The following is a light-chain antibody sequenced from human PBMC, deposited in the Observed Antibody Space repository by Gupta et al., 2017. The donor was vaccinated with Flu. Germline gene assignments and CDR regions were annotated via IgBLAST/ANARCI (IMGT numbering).Light chain of an antibody. CDR3: QQYGSLPWT. V-gene: IGKV3-20*01. CDR2: GAS. J-gene: IGKJ1*01. Sequence: EIVLTQSPGTLSLSPGERATLSCRASQSVSSSYLAWYQQKPGQAPRLLSYGASSRATGIPDRCSGSGSGTDCTLTISRLEPEDFAVYYCQQYGSLPWTFGQGTKVESK. CDR1: QSVSSSY.